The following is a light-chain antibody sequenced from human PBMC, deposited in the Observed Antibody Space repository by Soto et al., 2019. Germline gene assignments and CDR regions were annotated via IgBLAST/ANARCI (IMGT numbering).Light chain of an antibody. CDR3: ASYAGSSNFV. CDR1: SSDVGGYNF. J-gene: IGLJ1*01. Sequence: QSALTQPPSASGPPGQSVTISCTGTSSDVGGYNFVSWYQHHPGKVPKLIIYEVSERPSGVPDRFSGSKSGNTASLTVTGLQAEDEADYYCASYAGSSNFVFGTGTKLTVL. V-gene: IGLV2-8*01. CDR2: EVS.